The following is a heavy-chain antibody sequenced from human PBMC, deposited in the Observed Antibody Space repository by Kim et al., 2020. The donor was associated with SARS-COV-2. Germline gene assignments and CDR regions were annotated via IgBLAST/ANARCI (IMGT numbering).Heavy chain of an antibody. CDR3: ATAGAAAALESFDY. V-gene: IGHV1-24*01. Sequence: ASVKVSCKVSGYTLTELSMHWVRQAPGKGLEWMGGFDPEDGETIYAQKFQGRVTMTEDTSTDTAYMELSSLRSEDTAVYYCATAGAAAALESFDYWGQGTLVTVSS. CDR2: FDPEDGET. J-gene: IGHJ4*02. D-gene: IGHD6-13*01. CDR1: GYTLTELS.